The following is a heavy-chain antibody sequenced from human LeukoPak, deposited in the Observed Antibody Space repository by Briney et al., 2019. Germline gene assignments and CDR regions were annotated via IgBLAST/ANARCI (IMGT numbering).Heavy chain of an antibody. J-gene: IGHJ6*03. CDR2: MNPNSGNT. V-gene: IGHV1-8*01. CDR1: GYTFTRYD. Sequence: ASVKVSCKASGYTFTRYDINWVRQATGQRLEWMGWMNPNSGNTGYAQKFQGRVTMTRNTSISTAYKELSSLRSEDTAVYYCARSGDFWSGYYWDAYYYYYMDVWGKGTTVTVSS. CDR3: ARSGDFWSGYYWDAYYYYYMDV. D-gene: IGHD3-3*01.